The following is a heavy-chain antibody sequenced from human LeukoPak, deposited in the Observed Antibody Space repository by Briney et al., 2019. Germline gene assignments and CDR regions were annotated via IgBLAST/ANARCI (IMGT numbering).Heavy chain of an antibody. V-gene: IGHV1-69*13. CDR2: IIPIFGTA. Sequence: ASVRVSFKASGGTFSSYAISWVRQAPGQGLEWMGGIIPIFGTANYAQKFQGRVTITADESTSTAYMELSSLRSEDTAVYYCARGPITRYYDSSGYYGYFDYWGQGTLVTVSS. J-gene: IGHJ4*02. CDR1: GGTFSSYA. CDR3: ARGPITRYYDSSGYYGYFDY. D-gene: IGHD3-22*01.